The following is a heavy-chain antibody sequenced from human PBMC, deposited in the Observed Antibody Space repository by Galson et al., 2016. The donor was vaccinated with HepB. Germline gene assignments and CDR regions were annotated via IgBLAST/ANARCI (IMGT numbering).Heavy chain of an antibody. CDR1: GFTFANFA. CDR2: INTEENGGMA. CDR3: TQNWNHAEQS. Sequence: SLRLSCAASGFTFANFAMSWARQAPGKGLEWVGFINTEENGGMAHYAASVRGRFTISRDDSKSIAYLQMNSLKTEDTAMYYCTQNWNHAEQSWGQGTLVTVSS. V-gene: IGHV3-49*04. J-gene: IGHJ4*02. D-gene: IGHD1-14*01.